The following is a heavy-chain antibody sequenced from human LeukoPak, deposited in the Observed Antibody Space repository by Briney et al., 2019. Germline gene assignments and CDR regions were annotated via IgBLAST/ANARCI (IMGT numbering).Heavy chain of an antibody. Sequence: ASVKVSCKASGGTFSSYAISWVRQAPGQGLEWMGGIIPIFGTANYAQKFQGRVTITADESTSPAYMELSSLRSEDTAVSYCARESSAGIAAAGLLGFDPWGQGTLVSVSS. D-gene: IGHD6-13*01. CDR2: IIPIFGTA. CDR1: GGTFSSYA. V-gene: IGHV1-69*13. J-gene: IGHJ5*02. CDR3: ARESSAGIAAAGLLGFDP.